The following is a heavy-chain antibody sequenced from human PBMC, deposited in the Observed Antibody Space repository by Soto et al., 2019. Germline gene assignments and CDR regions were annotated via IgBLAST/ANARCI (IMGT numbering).Heavy chain of an antibody. D-gene: IGHD2-21*02. Sequence: GGSLRLSCSASGFTFSSYAMHWVRQAPGKGLEYVSAISSNGGSTYYADSVKGRFTISRDNSKNTLYLQMSSLRAEDTAVYYCVKGVYKSPVAMVTPSRGYFDYWGQGTLVTVSS. J-gene: IGHJ4*02. CDR3: VKGVYKSPVAMVTPSRGYFDY. CDR2: ISSNGGST. CDR1: GFTFSSYA. V-gene: IGHV3-64D*06.